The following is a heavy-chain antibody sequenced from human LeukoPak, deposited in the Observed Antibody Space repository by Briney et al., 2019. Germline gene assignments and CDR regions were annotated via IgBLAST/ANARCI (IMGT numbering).Heavy chain of an antibody. CDR2: IWYDGSNK. J-gene: IGHJ4*02. V-gene: IGHV3-33*06. CDR3: AKLAVWGPPFDY. Sequence: GGSLRLSCAASGFTFSSYAIHWVRQAPGKGLEWVAVIWYDGSNKYYADSVKGRFTISRDNSKNTLYLQMNSLRAEDTAVYYCAKLAVWGPPFDYGGQGTLVTVSS. CDR1: GFTFSSYA. D-gene: IGHD3-16*01.